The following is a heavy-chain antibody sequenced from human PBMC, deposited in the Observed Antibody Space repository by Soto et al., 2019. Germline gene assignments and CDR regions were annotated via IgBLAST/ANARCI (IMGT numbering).Heavy chain of an antibody. CDR3: PRDRSIKTYYGMDV. D-gene: IGHD3-10*01. CDR2: ISYDGSNK. Sequence: GGSLRLSCAASGFTFSSYAMHWVRQAPGKGLEWVAVISYDGSNKYYADSVKGRFTISRDNSKNTLYLQMNSLRAEDTAVYYCPRDRSIKTYYGMDVWGQGTTVTVSS. CDR1: GFTFSSYA. V-gene: IGHV3-30-3*01. J-gene: IGHJ6*02.